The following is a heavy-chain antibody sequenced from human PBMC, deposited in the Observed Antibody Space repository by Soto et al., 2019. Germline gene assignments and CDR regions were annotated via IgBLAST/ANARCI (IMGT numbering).Heavy chain of an antibody. CDR1: GFTFSSYE. D-gene: IGHD2-21*02. V-gene: IGHV3-48*03. Sequence: PGGSLRLSCAASGFTFSSYEMNWVRQAPGKGLEWVSYISSSGSTIYYADSVKGRFTISRDNAKNSLYLQMNSLRAEDTAVYYCARIVVTLGAFGMDVWGQGTTVTVSS. CDR2: ISSSGSTI. J-gene: IGHJ6*02. CDR3: ARIVVTLGAFGMDV.